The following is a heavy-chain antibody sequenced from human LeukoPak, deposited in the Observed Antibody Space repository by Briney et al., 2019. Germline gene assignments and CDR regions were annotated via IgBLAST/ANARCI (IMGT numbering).Heavy chain of an antibody. Sequence: SVKVSCKASGGTFSSYAISWVRQAPGQGLEWMGGIIPIFGTANYAQKFQGRVTITADESTSTAYMELSSLRSEDTAVYYCASNYYYDSSGYLDWFDPWGQGTLVTASS. V-gene: IGHV1-69*13. J-gene: IGHJ5*02. CDR2: IIPIFGTA. D-gene: IGHD3-22*01. CDR1: GGTFSSYA. CDR3: ASNYYYDSSGYLDWFDP.